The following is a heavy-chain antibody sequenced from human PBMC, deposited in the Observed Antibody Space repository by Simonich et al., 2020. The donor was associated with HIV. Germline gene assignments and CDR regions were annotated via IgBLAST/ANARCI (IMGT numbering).Heavy chain of an antibody. CDR2: IHWNDYK. D-gene: IGHD3-22*01. V-gene: IGHV2-5*01. J-gene: IGHJ1*01. CDR1: GFSLSTSGVG. Sequence: ITLRESGPPLVKPTQTLTLTCTFSGFSLSTSGVGVGWIRQPPGKALEWLALIHWNDYKSYSPSQKSRLTITKDTSKNQVVLTMTNMDPVDTATYYCAHLYDSSGYYYVFFQHWGQGTLVTVSS. CDR3: AHLYDSSGYYYVFFQH.